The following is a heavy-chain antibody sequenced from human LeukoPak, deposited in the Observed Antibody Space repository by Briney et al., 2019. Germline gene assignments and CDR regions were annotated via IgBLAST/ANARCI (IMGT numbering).Heavy chain of an antibody. CDR2: IIPIFGTA. CDR3: AGESATGTTTDYNWFDP. D-gene: IGHD1-1*01. Sequence: SVKVSCKASGGTFSSYAISWVRQAPGQGLEWMGGIIPIFGTANYAQKFQGRVTITADKSTSTAYMELSSLRSEDTAVYYCAGESATGTTTDYNWFDPWGQGTLVTVSS. CDR1: GGTFSSYA. V-gene: IGHV1-69*06. J-gene: IGHJ5*02.